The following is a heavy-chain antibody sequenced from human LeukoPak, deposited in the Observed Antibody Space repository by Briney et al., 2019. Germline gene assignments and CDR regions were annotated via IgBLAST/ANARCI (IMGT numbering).Heavy chain of an antibody. V-gene: IGHV3-74*01. CDR2: IKSDGKT. CDR3: ARAPSEVGGYYPEYFRH. D-gene: IGHD3-3*01. Sequence: GGSLRLSCEASGFTFSRYWMHWVRQAPGKGLVWVSRIKSDGKTDYADSVKGRFTISRDNAKNTVSLQMNSLRADDTGVYYCARAPSEVGGYYPEYFRHWGQGTLVTVSS. CDR1: GFTFSRYW. J-gene: IGHJ1*01.